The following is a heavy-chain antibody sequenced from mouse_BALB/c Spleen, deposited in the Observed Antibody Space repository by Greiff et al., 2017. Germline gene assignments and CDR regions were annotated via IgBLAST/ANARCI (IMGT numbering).Heavy chain of an antibody. J-gene: IGHJ2*01. CDR2: INPGSGGT. CDR3: ARSDDYDGFDY. CDR1: GYAFTNYL. D-gene: IGHD2-4*01. Sequence: VQLQQSGAELVSPGTSVKVSCKASGYAFTNYLIEWVKQRPGQGLEWIGVINPGSGGTNYNEKFKGKATLTADKSSSTAYMQLSSLTSDDSAVYFCARSDDYDGFDYWGQGTTLTGSS. V-gene: IGHV1-54*01.